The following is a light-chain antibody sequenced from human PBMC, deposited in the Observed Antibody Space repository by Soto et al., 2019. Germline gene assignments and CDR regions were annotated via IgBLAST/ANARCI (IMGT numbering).Light chain of an antibody. CDR2: GAS. Sequence: EIVLTQSPGTLSLSPGEGATLSCRASQSISSNYLAWYQQRPGQAPRLLIYGASSRATGIPDRFSGGGSGTHFTLTISRLEPEDVAVYYCQQYGSSSPTTFGQGTRLEIE. CDR3: QQYGSSSPTT. CDR1: QSISSNY. J-gene: IGKJ5*01. V-gene: IGKV3-20*01.